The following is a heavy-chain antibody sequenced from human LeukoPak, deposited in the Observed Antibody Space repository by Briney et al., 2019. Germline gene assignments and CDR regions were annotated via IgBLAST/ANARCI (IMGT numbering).Heavy chain of an antibody. CDR3: TRGTGAYSSGWGFDY. D-gene: IGHD6-19*01. Sequence: GGSLRLSCAASGFTFSTFTMTWIRQTPGKGLEWVSFISSGGSTINYADSVKGRFTISRDNAKNSLYLQMNSLRAEDTAVYYCTRGTGAYSSGWGFDYWGQGTLVTVSS. J-gene: IGHJ4*02. CDR2: ISSGGSTI. V-gene: IGHV3-11*01. CDR1: GFTFSTFT.